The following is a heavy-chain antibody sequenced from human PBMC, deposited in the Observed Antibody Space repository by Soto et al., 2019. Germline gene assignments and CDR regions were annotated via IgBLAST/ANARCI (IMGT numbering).Heavy chain of an antibody. D-gene: IGHD3-10*01. CDR1: GASVISTKW. J-gene: IGHJ4*02. CDR2: IHHSEST. V-gene: IGHV4-4*02. Sequence: PSETLSLTCAVSGASVISTKWWSWVRQSPGKGLEWIGDIHHSESTNYNPSLKSRVTISVDTSKNQFSLKLSSVTAADTAVYYCARVQYYGSGSYHHYFDYWGQGTLVTVSS. CDR3: ARVQYYGSGSYHHYFDY.